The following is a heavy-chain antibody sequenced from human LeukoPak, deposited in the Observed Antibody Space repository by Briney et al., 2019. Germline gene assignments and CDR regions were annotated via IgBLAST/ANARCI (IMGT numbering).Heavy chain of an antibody. CDR1: GGPISSGGYS. CDR2: IYDSGST. V-gene: IGHV4-31*03. J-gene: IGHJ4*02. CDR3: ARVAVAGTTRGPPIDD. D-gene: IGHD6-19*01. Sequence: SETLSLPCTVSGGPISSGGYSWRWIRQHPGKGLEWIGYIYDSGSTYYNPSLKSRVTISVATSKNQFSLKLSSVAATDTAVYYCARVAVAGTTRGPPIDDWGQGTLVTVSS.